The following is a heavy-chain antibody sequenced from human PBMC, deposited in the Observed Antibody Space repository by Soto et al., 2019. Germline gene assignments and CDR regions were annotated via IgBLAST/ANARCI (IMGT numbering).Heavy chain of an antibody. D-gene: IGHD4-4*01. V-gene: IGHV4-39*01. CDR2: IHHDGNT. CDR1: GASVTSSTYY. Sequence: SETLSLTCTVSGASVTSSTYYWAWIRQPPGKGLEWVGSIHHDGNTYYNPSLKSRVTISIDTSTNQLSLRLSSMTAADTAVLYCATPRDYNSYLGAFVVWGQGTMVTVSS. J-gene: IGHJ3*01. CDR3: ATPRDYNSYLGAFVV.